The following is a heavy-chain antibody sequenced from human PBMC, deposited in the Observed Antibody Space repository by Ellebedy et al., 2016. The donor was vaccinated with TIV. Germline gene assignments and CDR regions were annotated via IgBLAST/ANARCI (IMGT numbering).Heavy chain of an antibody. D-gene: IGHD5-18*01. Sequence: GESLKISCAGSGLTLSIFGMHWVRQAPGKGLEWVSVIYSGGSTYYADSVKGRFTISRDNSKNTLYLQMNSLRAEDTAVYYCARGDTANGFNYWGQGTLVTVSS. CDR2: IYSGGST. CDR1: GLTLSIFG. V-gene: IGHV3-53*01. CDR3: ARGDTANGFNY. J-gene: IGHJ4*02.